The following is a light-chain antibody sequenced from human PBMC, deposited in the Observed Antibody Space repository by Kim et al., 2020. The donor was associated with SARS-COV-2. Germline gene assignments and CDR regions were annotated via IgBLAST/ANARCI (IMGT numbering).Light chain of an antibody. CDR2: GAF. J-gene: IGKJ2*01. V-gene: IGKV3-15*01. CDR3: QQYSKWPYT. Sequence: SVAPGGRDTHGCTASQSVGNSLASYQQCRGRAPTLLWYGAFTRSTGVPARFSGSWSGTDFTLTISSLQYEDFAVYFCQQYSKWPYTFGKGTKLEI. CDR1: QSVGNS.